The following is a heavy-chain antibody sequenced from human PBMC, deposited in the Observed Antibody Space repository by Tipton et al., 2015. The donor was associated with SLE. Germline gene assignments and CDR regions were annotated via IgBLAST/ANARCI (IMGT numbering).Heavy chain of an antibody. CDR2: SISHSGST. J-gene: IGHJ5*02. V-gene: IGHV4-34*01. Sequence: TLSLTCAVSGGSFGGAYWTWIRQPPGKGLEWIGESISHSGSTYYNPSPKSRVTISVDTSKNQFSLKLSSVTAADTAVYYCARGPPFMEWERNWFDPWGQGTQVTVSS. CDR1: GGSFGGAY. CDR3: ARGPPFMEWERNWFDP. D-gene: IGHD3-3*02.